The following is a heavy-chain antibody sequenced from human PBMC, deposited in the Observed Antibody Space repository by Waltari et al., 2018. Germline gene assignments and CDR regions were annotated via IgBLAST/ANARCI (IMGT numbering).Heavy chain of an antibody. CDR3: ARGPRVAVAATVDY. CDR2: INPSSGGK. V-gene: IGHV1-2*06. Sequence: QVQLVQSGAEVKKPGASVKVSCKASGYTFTGYYMHWVRQAPGQGLEWMGRINPSSGGKNYAQKFQGRVTMTRDTSISTSYMELSRLRSDDTAVYYCARGPRVAVAATVDYWGQGTLVTVSS. J-gene: IGHJ4*02. CDR1: GYTFTGYY. D-gene: IGHD6-19*01.